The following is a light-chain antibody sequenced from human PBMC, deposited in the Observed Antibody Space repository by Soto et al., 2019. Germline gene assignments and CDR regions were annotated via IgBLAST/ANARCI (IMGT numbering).Light chain of an antibody. CDR2: GAS. CDR1: QSVSRSY. V-gene: IGKV3-20*01. Sequence: EIVLTQSPGTLSLSPGERASLSCRASQSVSRSYLAWYQQKPGQAPRLLIYGASSRATGIPDRFSGSGSGTDFTLTISRLEPEDFAVYYCQHYGSSLWTFGQGTKLEIK. J-gene: IGKJ1*01. CDR3: QHYGSSLWT.